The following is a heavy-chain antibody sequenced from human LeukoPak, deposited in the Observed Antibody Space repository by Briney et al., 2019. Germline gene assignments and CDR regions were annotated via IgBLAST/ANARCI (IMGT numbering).Heavy chain of an antibody. V-gene: IGHV4-61*02. CDR3: ARARYYDSSGYYSNDAFDI. J-gene: IGHJ3*02. Sequence: SETPSLTCTVSGGSISSGSYYWSWIRQPAGKGLEWIGRIYTSGSTNYNPSLKSRVTISVDTSKNQFSLKLSSVTAADTAVYYCARARYYDSSGYYSNDAFDIWGQGTMVIVSS. CDR1: GGSISSGSYY. CDR2: IYTSGST. D-gene: IGHD3-22*01.